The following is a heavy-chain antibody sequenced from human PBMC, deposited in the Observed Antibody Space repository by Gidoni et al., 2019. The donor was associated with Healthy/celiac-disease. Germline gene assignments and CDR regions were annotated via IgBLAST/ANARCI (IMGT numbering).Heavy chain of an antibody. CDR3: ARGGDIVVVPAAIPGPFYYYGMDV. CDR2: INPSGGST. Sequence: QVQLVQSGAEVKKPGASVKVSCKASGYTFTSYYMHLVRQAPGQGLEWMGIINPSGGSTSYAQKFQGRVTMTRDTSTSTVYMELSSLRSEDTAVYYCARGGDIVVVPAAIPGPFYYYGMDVWGQGTTVTVSS. J-gene: IGHJ6*02. CDR1: GYTFTSYY. V-gene: IGHV1-46*01. D-gene: IGHD2-2*02.